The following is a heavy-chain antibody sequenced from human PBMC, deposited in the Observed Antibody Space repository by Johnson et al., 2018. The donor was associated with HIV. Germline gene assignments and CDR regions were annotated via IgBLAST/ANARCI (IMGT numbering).Heavy chain of an antibody. Sequence: VQLVESGGGLVRPGGSLRLSCEASGFTVSRNYMTWVRQAPGKGLEWVSVIYSGGNTYYADSVKGRFTISRDTSKNTLYLQMNSLRAEDTAVYYCAREMAWEDAFDIWGQGTVVTVSS. CDR2: IYSGGNT. CDR3: AREMAWEDAFDI. V-gene: IGHV3-66*01. J-gene: IGHJ3*02. D-gene: IGHD5-24*01. CDR1: GFTVSRNY.